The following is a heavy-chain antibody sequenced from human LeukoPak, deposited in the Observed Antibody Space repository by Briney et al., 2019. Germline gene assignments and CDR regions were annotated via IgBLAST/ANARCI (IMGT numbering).Heavy chain of an antibody. CDR1: GFTFSDYY. V-gene: IGHV3-11*04. J-gene: IGHJ3*02. CDR3: ARDVRVVGAPRGAFDI. Sequence: GGSLRLSCAASGFTFSDYYMSWIRQAPGKGLEWVSYISSSGSTIYYADSVKGRFTISRDNAENSLYLQMNSLRAEDTAVYCCARDVRVVGAPRGAFDIWGQGTMVTVSS. D-gene: IGHD1-26*01. CDR2: ISSSGSTI.